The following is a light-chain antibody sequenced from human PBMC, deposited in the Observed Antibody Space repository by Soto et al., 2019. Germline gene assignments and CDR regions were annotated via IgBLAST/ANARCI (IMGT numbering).Light chain of an antibody. CDR2: AAS. CDR3: QQYGTSPRT. J-gene: IGKJ1*01. V-gene: IGKV3-20*01. Sequence: EIVLTQSPGTLSLSPGEGATLSCRASQTISNNYLAWYQHKPGQAPRLLIYAASTRATGIPDRFSGSGSGADFTLTVHRLEPEDFAVYYCQQYGTSPRTFGQGTKVEI. CDR1: QTISNNY.